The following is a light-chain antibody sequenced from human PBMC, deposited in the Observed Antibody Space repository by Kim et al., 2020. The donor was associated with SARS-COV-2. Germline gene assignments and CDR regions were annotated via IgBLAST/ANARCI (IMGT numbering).Light chain of an antibody. CDR1: QSISSN. J-gene: IGKJ1*01. V-gene: IGKV3-15*01. CDR2: GAS. CDR3: QQYTNWPPWT. Sequence: EILMTQSPATLSVSAGERATLSCRASQSISSNLAWYQLKPGQAPRLLIYGASTRATGVPARFSGGGSGTEFTLTISGLQSEDFAVYYCQQYTNWPPWTFGQGTKVDIK.